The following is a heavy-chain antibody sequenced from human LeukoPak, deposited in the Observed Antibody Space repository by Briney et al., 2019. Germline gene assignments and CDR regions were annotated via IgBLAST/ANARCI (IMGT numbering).Heavy chain of an antibody. V-gene: IGHV3-13*01. Sequence: TGGSLRLSCEASGFTFSDYDMHWVRQATGKGLEWVSAIATDGDTYYPDSVKGRFTISRENAKNSLSLQMNSLRGEDTAVYYCARAGYHYGSGTWTLNSDAFDIWGQGTLVTVSS. CDR2: IATDGDT. D-gene: IGHD3-10*01. J-gene: IGHJ3*02. CDR3: ARAGYHYGSGTWTLNSDAFDI. CDR1: GFTFSDYD.